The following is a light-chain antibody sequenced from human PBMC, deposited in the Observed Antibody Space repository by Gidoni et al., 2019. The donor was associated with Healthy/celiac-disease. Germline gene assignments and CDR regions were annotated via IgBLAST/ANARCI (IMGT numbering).Light chain of an antibody. CDR1: QDISNY. V-gene: IGKV1-33*01. Sequence: IPMTQSPSALSAYVGDRVTITCQARQDISNYLHWYQQKPGKAPKLLIYDASNLETGVTSRFSGSGSVTDFTFTISSLQPEDIATYYCQQYDNLPPLFTFXPXTKVDIK. CDR2: DAS. CDR3: QQYDNLPPLFT. J-gene: IGKJ3*01.